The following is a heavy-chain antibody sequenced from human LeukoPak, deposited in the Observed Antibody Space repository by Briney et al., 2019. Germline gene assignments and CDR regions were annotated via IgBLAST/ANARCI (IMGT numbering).Heavy chain of an antibody. J-gene: IGHJ5*02. CDR2: ISPIFGTA. Sequence: GSSVKVSCKASGGTFSTYAVNWVRQAPGQGLEWVGGISPIFGTANYAQKFQGRVTITTDESTSTAYMELSSLRSEDTAVYYCARDLGYCSGGSCQWFDPWGQGTLVTVSS. D-gene: IGHD2-15*01. CDR3: ARDLGYCSGGSCQWFDP. V-gene: IGHV1-69*05. CDR1: GGTFSTYA.